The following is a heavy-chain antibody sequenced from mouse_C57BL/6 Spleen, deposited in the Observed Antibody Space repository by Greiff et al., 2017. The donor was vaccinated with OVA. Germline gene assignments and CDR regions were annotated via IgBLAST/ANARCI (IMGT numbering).Heavy chain of an antibody. J-gene: IGHJ3*01. Sequence: EVKLMESEGGLVQPGSSMKLSCTASGFTFSDYYMAWVRQVPEKGLECVANINYDGSSTYYLDSLKSRFIISRDNAKNILYLQMSSLKSEDTATYYCARVEYGSSYGFAYWGQGTLVTVSA. CDR2: INYDGSST. D-gene: IGHD1-1*01. CDR1: GFTFSDYY. V-gene: IGHV5-16*01. CDR3: ARVEYGSSYGFAY.